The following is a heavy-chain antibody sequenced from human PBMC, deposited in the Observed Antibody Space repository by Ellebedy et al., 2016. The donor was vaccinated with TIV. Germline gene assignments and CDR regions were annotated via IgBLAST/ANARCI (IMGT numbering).Heavy chain of an antibody. J-gene: IGHJ4*02. D-gene: IGHD1-26*01. CDR1: GHTFNTYG. CDR2: ISADNGNT. Sequence: ASVKVSCKASGHTFNTYGISWVRQAPGQGLEWMGWISADNGNTIYAQKFQDRVTMTTDTSTSTAYMELRSLRSDDTALYFCARDNRWELLGIDYWGQGTLVTVSS. V-gene: IGHV1-18*01. CDR3: ARDNRWELLGIDY.